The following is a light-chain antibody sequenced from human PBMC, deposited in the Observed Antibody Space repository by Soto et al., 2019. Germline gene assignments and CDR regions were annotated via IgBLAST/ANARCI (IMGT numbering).Light chain of an antibody. CDR3: HQYGLSPRHP. CDR2: GAS. J-gene: IGKJ2*01. CDR1: QSVNSTH. Sequence: EIVYPPSPGPPPFPPRERPILPRGASQSVNSTHFAWYQQKPGQAPRLLIYGASSRATGVPNRFSGSGSGTDFTLTISSLEPEDFAVYYCHQYGLSPRHPFGQGTKLDIK. V-gene: IGKV3-20*01.